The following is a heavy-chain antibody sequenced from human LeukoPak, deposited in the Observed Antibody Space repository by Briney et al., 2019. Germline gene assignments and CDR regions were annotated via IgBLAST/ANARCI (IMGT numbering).Heavy chain of an antibody. Sequence: GGSLRLSCTTSGFTFSTYNMNWVRQAPGKGLEWVSSISSRGTYMYFADSVRDRFTISRDNSKNTLYLHINSLRAEDTALYFCARDGFGSASSGGYYGMDVWGQGTTVTVSS. D-gene: IGHD2-2*01. CDR1: GFTFSTYN. J-gene: IGHJ6*02. V-gene: IGHV3-21*03. CDR2: ISSRGTYM. CDR3: ARDGFGSASSGGYYGMDV.